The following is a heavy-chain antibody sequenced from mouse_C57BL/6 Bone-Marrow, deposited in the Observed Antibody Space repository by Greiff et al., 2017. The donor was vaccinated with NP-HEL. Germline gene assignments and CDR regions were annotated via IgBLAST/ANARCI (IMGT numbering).Heavy chain of an antibody. D-gene: IGHD2-5*01. J-gene: IGHJ3*01. V-gene: IGHV5-17*01. CDR1: GFTFSDYG. Sequence: EVQLVESGGGLVKPGGSLKLSCAASGFTFSDYGMHWVRQAPGQGLEWVAYISSGSSTIYYADTVKGRFTISRDNAKTTLFLQMTRRRSEYTAMYYCARWTDYSNFWFAYWGQGTLVTVSA. CDR3: ARWTDYSNFWFAY. CDR2: ISSGSSTI.